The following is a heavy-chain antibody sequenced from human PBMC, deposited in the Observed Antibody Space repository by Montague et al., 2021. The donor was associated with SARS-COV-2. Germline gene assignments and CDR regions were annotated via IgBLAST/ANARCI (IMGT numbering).Heavy chain of an antibody. V-gene: IGHV3-23*01. J-gene: IGHJ5*02. Sequence: SLRLSCAAPGFTFSIYAMTWFRQAPGKGLEWLSAIGSTGGSTYYADSVKGRFTISRDNSKNTLYLQMNSLRAEDTAVYYCAKGDTAMAPYNWFDPWGQGTLVTVSS. CDR3: AKGDTAMAPYNWFDP. D-gene: IGHD5-18*01. CDR1: GFTFSIYA. CDR2: IGSTGGST.